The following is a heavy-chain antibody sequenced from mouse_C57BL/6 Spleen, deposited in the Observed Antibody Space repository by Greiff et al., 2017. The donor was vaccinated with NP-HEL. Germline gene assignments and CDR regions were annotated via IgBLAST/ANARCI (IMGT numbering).Heavy chain of an antibody. Sequence: EVKVVESEGGLVQPGSSMKLSCTASGFTFSDYYMAWVRQVPEKGLEWVANINYDGSSTYYLDSLKSRFIISRDNAKNILYLQMSSLKSEDTATYYCARDLVMDYWGQGTSVTVSS. CDR1: GFTFSDYY. J-gene: IGHJ4*01. CDR2: INYDGSST. CDR3: ARDLVMDY. V-gene: IGHV5-16*01.